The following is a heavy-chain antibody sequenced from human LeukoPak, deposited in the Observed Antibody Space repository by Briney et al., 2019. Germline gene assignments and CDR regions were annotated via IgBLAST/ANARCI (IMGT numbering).Heavy chain of an antibody. Sequence: SETLSLTCTVSGGSISSSSYYWGWIRQPPGKGLEWIGSIYYSGSTYYNPSLKSRVTISVDTSKNQFSLKLSSVTAADTAVYYCAREGVGGYSYGYSYWGQGTLVTVSS. CDR2: IYYSGST. V-gene: IGHV4-39*07. CDR1: GGSISSSSYY. CDR3: AREGVGGYSYGYSY. D-gene: IGHD5-18*01. J-gene: IGHJ4*02.